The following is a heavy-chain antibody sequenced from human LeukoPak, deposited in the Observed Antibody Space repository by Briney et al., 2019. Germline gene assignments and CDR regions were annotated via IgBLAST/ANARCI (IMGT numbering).Heavy chain of an antibody. CDR1: GFTFSSYA. Sequence: PGGSLRLSCAASGFTFSSYAMSWVRQAPGKGLEWVSAISGSGGSTYYADSVKGRFTISRGNSKSTLYLQMNSLRAEDTAVYYCAKDGHWNLKDFDYWGQGTLVTVSS. J-gene: IGHJ4*02. V-gene: IGHV3-23*01. CDR2: ISGSGGST. CDR3: AKDGHWNLKDFDY. D-gene: IGHD1-1*01.